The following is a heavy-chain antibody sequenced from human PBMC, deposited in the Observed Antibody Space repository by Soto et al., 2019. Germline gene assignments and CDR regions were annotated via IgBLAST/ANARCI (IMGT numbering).Heavy chain of an antibody. J-gene: IGHJ4*02. Sequence: EVQLVESGGGLVHLGGSRRLSCAASGFTFSSYWMTWVRQAPGKGLEWVANIKHDGSEKYYVDSVKGRFTISRDNARKSVFLEMKSLRSEDTAVDSCVRDRSGSYLEGFDYWGQGTLVTVSS. CDR2: IKHDGSEK. V-gene: IGHV3-7*01. D-gene: IGHD1-26*01. CDR1: GFTFSSYW. CDR3: VRDRSGSYLEGFDY.